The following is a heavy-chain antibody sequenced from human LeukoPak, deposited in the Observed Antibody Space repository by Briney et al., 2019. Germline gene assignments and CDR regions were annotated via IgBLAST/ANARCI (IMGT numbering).Heavy chain of an antibody. Sequence: ASVKVSCKASGYTFTGYYMHWVRQAPGQGLEWMGWINPNSGGTNYAQKFQSWVTMTRDTSIRTAYMELSRLRSDDTAVYYCARGSYSSSWSFDYWGQGTLVTVSS. CDR1: GYTFTGYY. CDR2: INPNSGGT. J-gene: IGHJ4*02. V-gene: IGHV1-2*04. CDR3: ARGSYSSSWSFDY. D-gene: IGHD6-13*01.